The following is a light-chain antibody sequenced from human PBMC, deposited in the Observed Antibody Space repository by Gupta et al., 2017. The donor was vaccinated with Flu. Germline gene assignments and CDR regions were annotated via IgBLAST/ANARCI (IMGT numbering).Light chain of an antibody. CDR1: TGAVTSGYY. CDR3: LLYFGVAGV. Sequence: QTVVTPEPSLTVSPGGTVTLTCASSTGAVTSGYYPTWFQQKPGRAPRTLIYDTTNKHAWTPARFSGSLLGGKAALTLAGVQPEDEAEYYCLLYFGVAGVFGGGTKLTVL. CDR2: DTT. V-gene: IGLV7-43*01. J-gene: IGLJ3*02.